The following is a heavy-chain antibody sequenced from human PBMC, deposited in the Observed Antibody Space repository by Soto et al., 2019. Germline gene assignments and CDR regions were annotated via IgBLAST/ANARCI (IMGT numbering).Heavy chain of an antibody. CDR1: GFTFSSYW. D-gene: IGHD3-3*01. CDR2: INSDGSST. J-gene: IGHJ3*02. Sequence: EVQLVESGGGGVQPGGSLRLSCAASGFTFSSYWMHWVRQAPGKGLVWVTRINSDGSSTSNADSVKGRFTISKDNGKNTLYLQMNSLRAENTAVYYCARRTTIFGADAFDIWGQGTMVTVSS. V-gene: IGHV3-74*01. CDR3: ARRTTIFGADAFDI.